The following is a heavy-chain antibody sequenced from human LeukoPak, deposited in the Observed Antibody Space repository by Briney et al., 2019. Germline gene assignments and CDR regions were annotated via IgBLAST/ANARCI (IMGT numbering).Heavy chain of an antibody. D-gene: IGHD3-10*01. CDR3: VSPSGASSS. CDR2: IFHSGST. V-gene: IGHV4-4*02. Sequence: SGTLSLTCAVSGASISSGTWWSWVRQPPEKGLEWLGDIFHSGSTHYNPSLGSRVTMSVDKSKNQFSLRLTSVTAADTAVYYCVSPSGASSSWGQGILVTVSS. CDR1: GASISSGTW. J-gene: IGHJ4*02.